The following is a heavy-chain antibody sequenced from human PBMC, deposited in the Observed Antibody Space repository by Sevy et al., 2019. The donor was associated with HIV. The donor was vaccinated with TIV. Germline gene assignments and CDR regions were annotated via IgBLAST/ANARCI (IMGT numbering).Heavy chain of an antibody. CDR3: ATHAGIAAAGRVFDY. V-gene: IGHV3-72*01. CDR2: IRNKADSYTT. CDR1: GFTFSDHY. D-gene: IGHD6-13*01. J-gene: IGHJ4*02. Sequence: GGSLRLSCAASGFTFSDHYMEWVRQAPGKGLEWVGRIRNKADSYTTEYAGSGKGRLTISRDDSKNSMYLLMNSLKTEDTAVYYCATHAGIAAAGRVFDYWGQGTLVTVSS.